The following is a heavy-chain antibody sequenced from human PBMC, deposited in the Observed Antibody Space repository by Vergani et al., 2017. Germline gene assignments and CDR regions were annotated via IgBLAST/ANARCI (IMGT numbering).Heavy chain of an antibody. CDR3: ARASAESYYPIYYCYGMDV. CDR2: INHSGST. V-gene: IGHV4-34*01. D-gene: IGHD1-26*01. J-gene: IGHJ6*02. CDR1: GGSFSGYY. Sequence: QVQLQQWGAGLLKPSETLSLTCAVYGGSFSGYYWSWIRQPPGKGLEWIGEINHSGSTNYNPSLKSRVTISVDTSKNQFSLKLSSVTAADTAVYYCARASAESYYPIYYCYGMDVWGQGTTVTVSS.